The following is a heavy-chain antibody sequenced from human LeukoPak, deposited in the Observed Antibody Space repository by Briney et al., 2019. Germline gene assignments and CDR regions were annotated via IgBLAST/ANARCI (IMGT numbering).Heavy chain of an antibody. CDR3: CSGSPKGVDY. V-gene: IGHV3-33*01. Sequence: GSSLRLSCAASKFTFSTYGMHWVRQAPGKGLEGVAFIWFDGSNKYYADSVKGRFTISRDNSKNTLYLQMNSLRAEDTAVYYCCSGSPKGVDYWGQGTLVTVSS. J-gene: IGHJ4*02. D-gene: IGHD3-10*02. CDR1: KFTFSTYG. CDR2: IWFDGSNK.